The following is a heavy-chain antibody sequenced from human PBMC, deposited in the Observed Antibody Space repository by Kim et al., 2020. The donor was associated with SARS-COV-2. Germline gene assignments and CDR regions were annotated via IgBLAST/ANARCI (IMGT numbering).Heavy chain of an antibody. D-gene: IGHD6-13*01. V-gene: IGHV4-39*01. CDR1: GGSISSSSYY. J-gene: IGHJ4*02. Sequence: SETLSLTCTVSGGSISSSSYYWGWIRQPPGKGLEWIGSIYYSGSTYYNPSLKSRVTISVDTSKNQFSLKLSSVTAADTAVYYCARRVHRVYHFDYWGQGTLVTVSS. CDR2: IYYSGST. CDR3: ARRVHRVYHFDY.